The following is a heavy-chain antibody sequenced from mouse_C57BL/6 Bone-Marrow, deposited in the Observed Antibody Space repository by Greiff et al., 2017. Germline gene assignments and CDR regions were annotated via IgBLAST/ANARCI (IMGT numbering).Heavy chain of an antibody. Sequence: QVQLQQPGAELVMPGASVKLSCKASGYTFTSYWMHWVKQRPGPGLEWIGEVDPSDSYTNYNQKFKGKSTLTVDKSSSTAYMQLSSLTSEDSSVYYCARGFYYGNFLCDYWGQGTTLTVSS. CDR2: VDPSDSYT. J-gene: IGHJ2*01. D-gene: IGHD2-1*01. V-gene: IGHV1-69*01. CDR3: ARGFYYGNFLCDY. CDR1: GYTFTSYW.